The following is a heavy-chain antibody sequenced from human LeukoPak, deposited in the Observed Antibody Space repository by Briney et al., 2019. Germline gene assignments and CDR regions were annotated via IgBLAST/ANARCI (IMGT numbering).Heavy chain of an antibody. CDR2: ISSSSSYI. V-gene: IGHV3-21*01. CDR1: GFTFSSYS. CDR3: ARDPRGYSGYDNYYYYMDV. D-gene: IGHD5-12*01. J-gene: IGHJ6*03. Sequence: GGPLRLSCAASGFTFSSYSMNWVRQAPGKGLEWVSSISSSSSYIYYADSVKGRFTISRDNAKNSLYLQMNSLRAEDTAVYYCARDPRGYSGYDNYYYYMDVWGKGTTVTVSS.